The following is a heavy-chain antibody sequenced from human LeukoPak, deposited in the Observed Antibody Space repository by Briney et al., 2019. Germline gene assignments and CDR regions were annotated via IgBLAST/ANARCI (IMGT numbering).Heavy chain of an antibody. J-gene: IGHJ6*02. CDR3: ATLVRGSPYGGDV. Sequence: SETLSLTCAVSAGSISSGNWWSWVRQPPGKGLEWIGEIYHSGSTTYNPSLKSRVTMSIDTSKDQFSLNLSSVTAADTAVYYCATLVRGSPYGGDVWGQGTTVTVSS. CDR1: AGSISSGNW. D-gene: IGHD3-10*01. V-gene: IGHV4-4*02. CDR2: IYHSGST.